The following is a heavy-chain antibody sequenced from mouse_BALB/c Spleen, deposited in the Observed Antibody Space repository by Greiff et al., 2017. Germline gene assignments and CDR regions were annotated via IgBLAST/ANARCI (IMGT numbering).Heavy chain of an antibody. CDR2: IDPANGNT. D-gene: IGHD1-2*01. V-gene: IGHV14-3*02. CDR3: AREGSYYYAMDY. CDR1: GFNIQDTY. J-gene: IGHJ4*01. Sequence: EVQLQQSGAELVKPGASVKLSCTASGFNIQDTYMHWVKQRPEQGLEWIGRIDPANGNTKYDPKFQGKATITADTSSNTAYLQLSSLTSEDTAVYYCAREGSYYYAMDYWGQGTSVTVSS.